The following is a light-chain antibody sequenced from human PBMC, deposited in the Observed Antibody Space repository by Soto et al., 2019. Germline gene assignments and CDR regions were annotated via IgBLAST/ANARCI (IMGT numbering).Light chain of an antibody. J-gene: IGLJ1*01. CDR1: SSDVGGYEY. Sequence: QSVLSQPASVSGSPGQSITISCTGTSSDVGGYEYVSWYQHQPDKAPKLIIYDVTNRPSGGSTRFSGSKSGNTASLTISGIQTEDEADYYCASITRSSTSVFGTGTKVTVL. CDR2: DVT. V-gene: IGLV2-14*01. CDR3: ASITRSSTSV.